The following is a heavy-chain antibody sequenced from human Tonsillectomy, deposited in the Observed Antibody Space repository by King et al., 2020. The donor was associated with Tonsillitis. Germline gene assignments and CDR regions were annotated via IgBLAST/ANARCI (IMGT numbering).Heavy chain of an antibody. CDR2: ISYSGGT. D-gene: IGHD2-2*01. Sequence: LQLQESGPGLVKPSQTLSLTCSVSGGSISSGGYYWSWIRQHPGKGLEWVGYISYSGGTYYNPSLKRRVTMSVDTSKNQFSLSLTSVTAADTAVYFCASYHCSGTTCYWGYWGQGTLVTVSS. CDR1: GGSISSGGYY. V-gene: IGHV4-31*03. J-gene: IGHJ4*02. CDR3: ASYHCSGTTCYWGY.